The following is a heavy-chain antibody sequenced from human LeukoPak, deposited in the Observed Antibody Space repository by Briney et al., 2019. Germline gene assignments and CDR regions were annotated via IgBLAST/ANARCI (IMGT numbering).Heavy chain of an antibody. V-gene: IGHV4-4*02. Sequence: SGTLSLTCAVSGGSISSSNWWSWVRQPPGKGLEWIGEIYHSGSTNYNPSLKSRVTISVDTSKNQFSLKLSSVTAADTAVYYCARYPAGYSSGWYLLDYWGKGTLVTVS. J-gene: IGHJ4*02. CDR1: GGSISSSNW. CDR2: IYHSGST. CDR3: ARYPAGYSSGWYLLDY. D-gene: IGHD6-19*01.